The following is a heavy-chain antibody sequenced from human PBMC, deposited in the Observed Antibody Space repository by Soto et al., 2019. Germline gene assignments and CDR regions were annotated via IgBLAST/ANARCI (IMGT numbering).Heavy chain of an antibody. CDR2: IDIGGGST. Sequence: EVRLLESGGDLVQPGGSLRLSCAASGFSFSSYAMGWVRQAPGKGLEWVASIDIGGGSTHSADSVTGRFTVSRDNSKNSLYLQMNSLRAEDTATYFCAQVSVSLIAVRKYYFDYWGQGTLVTVSS. D-gene: IGHD6-19*01. CDR1: GFSFSSYA. CDR3: AQVSVSLIAVRKYYFDY. J-gene: IGHJ4*02. V-gene: IGHV3-23*01.